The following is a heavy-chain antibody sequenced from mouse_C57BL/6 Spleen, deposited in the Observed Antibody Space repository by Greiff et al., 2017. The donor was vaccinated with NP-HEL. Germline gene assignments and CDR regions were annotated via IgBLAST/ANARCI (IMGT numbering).Heavy chain of an antibody. D-gene: IGHD1-1*01. J-gene: IGHJ3*01. CDR3: ASEYYYGSSPAWFAY. Sequence: EVKLVESGPELVKPGASVKISCKASGYSFTGYYMHWVKQSHGNILDWIGYIYPYNGVSSYNQKFKGKATLTVDKSSSTAYMELRSLTSEDSAVYYCASEYYYGSSPAWFAYWGQGTLVTVSA. CDR1: GYSFTGYY. V-gene: IGHV1-31*01. CDR2: IYPYNGVS.